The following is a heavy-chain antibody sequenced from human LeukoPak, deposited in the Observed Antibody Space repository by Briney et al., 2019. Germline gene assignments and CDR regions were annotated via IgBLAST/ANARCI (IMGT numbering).Heavy chain of an antibody. Sequence: GGSLRLSCAASGFTFNAYHMSWIRQAPGKGLEWISSITNGGNSGYTIYYADSVKGRSTISRDNAKNSLYLQMNNLRPEDTAVYFCARDSYISGSDYWGQGTLVTVSS. J-gene: IGHJ4*02. CDR1: GFTFNAYH. V-gene: IGHV3-11*01. CDR2: ITNGGNSGYTI. D-gene: IGHD6-19*01. CDR3: ARDSYISGSDY.